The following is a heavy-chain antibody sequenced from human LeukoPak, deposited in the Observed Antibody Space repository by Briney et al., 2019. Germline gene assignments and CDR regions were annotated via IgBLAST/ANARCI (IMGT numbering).Heavy chain of an antibody. CDR3: ARGPPNWGYDY. J-gene: IGHJ4*02. V-gene: IGHV1-8*01. CDR1: GYTFTSYD. D-gene: IGHD7-27*01. Sequence: VASVKVSCKASGYTFTSYDFNWVRQATGQRPEWMGWMSPNSGDTSYAQKFQDRVTMTRNTSIGTAYMELSSLRSDDTAVYYCARGPPNWGYDYWGPGTLVTVSS. CDR2: MSPNSGDT.